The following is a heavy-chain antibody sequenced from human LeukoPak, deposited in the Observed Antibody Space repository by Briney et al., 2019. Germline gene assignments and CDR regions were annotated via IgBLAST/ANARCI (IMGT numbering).Heavy chain of an antibody. D-gene: IGHD1-26*01. CDR3: ARVPITYYYYFDY. CDR2: IYTSGST. Sequence: PSQTLSLTCTVSGGSISSDTYYWSWIRQPAGKGLEWIGRIYTSGSTNYNPSLKSRVTISVDTSKSQFSLKLSSVTAADTAVYYCARVPITYYYYFDYWGQGTLVTVSS. V-gene: IGHV4-61*02. CDR1: GGSISSDTYY. J-gene: IGHJ4*02.